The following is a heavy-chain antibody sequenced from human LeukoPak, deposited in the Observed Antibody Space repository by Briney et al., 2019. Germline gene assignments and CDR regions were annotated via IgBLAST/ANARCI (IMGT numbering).Heavy chain of an antibody. J-gene: IGHJ4*02. CDR2: IYNSGTT. CDR1: GGSISSGGYY. CDR3: ALRYFDRDY. V-gene: IGHV4-31*03. D-gene: IGHD3-9*01. Sequence: PSETLSLTCTVSGGSISSGGYYWTWIRQYPGKGLEWIGYIYNSGTTYYNPSLQSRVTISVDTSKNQFSLKLSSVTAADTAVYYCALRYFDRDYWGQGTLVTVSS.